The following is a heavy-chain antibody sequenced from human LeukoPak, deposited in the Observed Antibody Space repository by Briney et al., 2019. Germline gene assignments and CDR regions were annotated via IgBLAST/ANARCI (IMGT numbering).Heavy chain of an antibody. CDR3: TRDQGYYYDSTGYVFDS. V-gene: IGHV1-18*01. CDR2: INVYNGKT. CDR1: GYTFTNYG. J-gene: IGHJ4*02. Sequence: ASAKVSCKASGYTFTNYGISWVRQAPGQGLEWMAWINVYNGKTYYAQNFQGRVTVTTDTSTSTAYMELGNLRSDDTAVYYCTRDQGYYYDSTGYVFDSWGQGTLVTVSS. D-gene: IGHD3-22*01.